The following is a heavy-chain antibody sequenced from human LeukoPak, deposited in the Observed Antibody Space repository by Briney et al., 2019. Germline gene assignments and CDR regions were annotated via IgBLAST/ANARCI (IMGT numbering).Heavy chain of an antibody. CDR2: IYTTGRT. D-gene: IGHD6-13*01. CDR3: ARRGSSWYESVSYFDY. Sequence: SETLSLTCTVSGGSLSGHYWSWIRQPAGKRLEWIGHIYTTGRTNYNPSLKSRVTMSVDTSKNQFSLKLSSVPAADTAVYSCARRGSSWYESVSYFDYWGQGTLVTVSS. CDR1: GGSLSGHY. V-gene: IGHV4-4*07. J-gene: IGHJ4*02.